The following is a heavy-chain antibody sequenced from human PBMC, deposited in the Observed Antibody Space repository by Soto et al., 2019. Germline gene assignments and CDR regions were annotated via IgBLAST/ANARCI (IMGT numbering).Heavy chain of an antibody. D-gene: IGHD3-9*01. Sequence: SETLSLTCAVYGGSFSGYYLSWIRQPPGKGLEWIGEINHSGSTNYNPSLKSRVTISVDTSKNQFSLKLSSVTAADTAVYYCARVYDMDHYYYYYYMDVWGKGTTVTVSS. J-gene: IGHJ6*03. CDR2: INHSGST. V-gene: IGHV4-34*01. CDR3: ARVYDMDHYYYYYYMDV. CDR1: GGSFSGYY.